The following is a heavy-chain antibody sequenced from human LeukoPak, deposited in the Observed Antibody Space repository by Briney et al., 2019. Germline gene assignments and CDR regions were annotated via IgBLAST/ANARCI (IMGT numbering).Heavy chain of an antibody. CDR3: ARGVEPLAANTLAY. V-gene: IGHV3-23*01. J-gene: IGHJ4*02. Sequence: PGGSLRLSCAASGFTFSSYAMSWVRQAPAKGLEWVSAISGSGGSTYYADSVKGRFTISRDNSKNTLYLQMNSLRAEDTAVYYCARGVEPLAANTLAYWGQGTLVTVSS. CDR1: GFTFSSYA. D-gene: IGHD1-14*01. CDR2: ISGSGGST.